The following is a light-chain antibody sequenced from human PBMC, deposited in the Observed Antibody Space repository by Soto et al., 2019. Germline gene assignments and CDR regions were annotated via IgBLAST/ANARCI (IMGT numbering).Light chain of an antibody. CDR3: QQRTDRPPWT. V-gene: IGKV3D-20*02. Sequence: EIVLTQSPGTLSLSPGDRATLSCRASQSVTSGYLTWYQQKPGQAPRLLIYAASYRATGIPDRFSGSGSGTDFTLTISRLEPEDFAVYYCQQRTDRPPWTFGQGTKVDI. CDR2: AAS. J-gene: IGKJ1*01. CDR1: QSVTSGY.